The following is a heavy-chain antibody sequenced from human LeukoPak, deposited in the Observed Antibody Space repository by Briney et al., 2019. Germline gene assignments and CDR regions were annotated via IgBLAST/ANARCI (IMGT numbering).Heavy chain of an antibody. Sequence: GGSLRLSCAASGFTFSNYAMSWVRQAPGKGLEWVSTISDSGGSAYYADSVKGRFTISRDNSKNTLFLQMNSLRAEDTAVYYCAKGDTSGRYGNFDCLLQGMLVTVCS. CDR2: ISDSGGSA. D-gene: IGHD6-19*01. CDR1: GFTFSNYA. CDR3: AKGDTSGRYGNFDC. V-gene: IGHV3-23*01. J-gene: IGHJ4*02.